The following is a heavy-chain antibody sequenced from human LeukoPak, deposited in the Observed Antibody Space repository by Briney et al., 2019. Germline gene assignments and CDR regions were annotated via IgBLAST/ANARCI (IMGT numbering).Heavy chain of an antibody. CDR1: GFTFSSYW. Sequence: GGSLRLSCAASGFTFSSYWMHWVRQAPGKGLVWVSRINTDGSSTSYADSVKGRFTISRDNAKNTLYLQMNSLRAEDTAVYYCARDLAPTRYDFWSGYGFDPWGQGTLVTVSS. V-gene: IGHV3-74*01. J-gene: IGHJ5*02. D-gene: IGHD3-3*01. CDR3: ARDLAPTRYDFWSGYGFDP. CDR2: INTDGSST.